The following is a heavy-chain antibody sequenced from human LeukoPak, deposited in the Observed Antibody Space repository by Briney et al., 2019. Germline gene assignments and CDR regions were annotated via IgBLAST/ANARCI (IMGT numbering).Heavy chain of an antibody. CDR1: GYTFTSYG. V-gene: IGHV1-18*01. D-gene: IGHD2-2*01. CDR3: ARDVGPYCSSTSCPLNWFDP. CDR2: ISAYNGNT. J-gene: IGHJ5*02. Sequence: GASVKVSCKASGYTFTSYGISCVRQAPGQGLEWMGWISAYNGNTNYAQKLQGRVTMTTDTSTSTAYMELRSLRSDDTAVYYCARDVGPYCSSTSCPLNWFDPWGQGTLVTVSS.